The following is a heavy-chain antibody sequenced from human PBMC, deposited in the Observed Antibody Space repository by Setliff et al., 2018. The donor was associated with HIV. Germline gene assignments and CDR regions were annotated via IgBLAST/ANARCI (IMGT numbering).Heavy chain of an antibody. J-gene: IGHJ4*02. D-gene: IGHD5-18*01. CDR3: ARDAPWDSYGLDY. CDR2: IDHSGST. V-gene: IGHV4-34*01. CDR1: GASFSGYY. Sequence: SENLALTCVVYGASFSGYYWGGGRQPPGKGLEWIGEIDHSGSTNYNPSLKSLVTISVDTSKNQFSLNLSSVTAADTAVYYCARDAPWDSYGLDYWGQGTLVTVSS.